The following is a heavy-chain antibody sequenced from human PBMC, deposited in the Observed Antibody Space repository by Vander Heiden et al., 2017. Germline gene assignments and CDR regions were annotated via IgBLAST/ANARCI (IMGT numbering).Heavy chain of an antibody. CDR2: ISGSGGST. D-gene: IGHD2-15*01. J-gene: IGHJ4*02. V-gene: IGHV3-23*01. CDR3: ANGGTFLGYCSGGSCYSDY. Sequence: EVQLLESGGGLVQPGGSLRLSCAASGFTFSSYAMGWVRQAPGKGLEWVSAISGSGGSTYYADSVKGRFTISRDNSKNTLYLQMNSLRAEDTAVYYCANGGTFLGYCSGGSCYSDYWGQGTLVTVSS. CDR1: GFTFSSYA.